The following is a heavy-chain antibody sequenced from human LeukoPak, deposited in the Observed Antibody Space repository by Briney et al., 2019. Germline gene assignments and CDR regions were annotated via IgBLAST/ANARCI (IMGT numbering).Heavy chain of an antibody. V-gene: IGHV3-30*03. Sequence: GRSLRLSCAASGFTFSSYGMHWVRQAPGKGLEWVAVISYDDSNKYYADSVKGRFTISRDNSKNTLYLQMNSLRAEDTAVYYCAIDGASYYYYGLDVWGPGTTVTVSS. CDR1: GFTFSSYG. CDR2: ISYDDSNK. CDR3: AIDGASYYYYGLDV. D-gene: IGHD3-16*01. J-gene: IGHJ6*02.